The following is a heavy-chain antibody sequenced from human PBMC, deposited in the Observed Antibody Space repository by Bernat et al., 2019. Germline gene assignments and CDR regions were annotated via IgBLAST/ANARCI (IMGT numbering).Heavy chain of an antibody. J-gene: IGHJ4*02. CDR1: GFTFSDYY. V-gene: IGHV3-11*01. CDR2: ISSSVCSR. Sequence: QVQLVESGGGLVKPGGSLRLSCAASGFTFSDYYMSWIRQAPGKGLEWVSYISSSVCSRHHAASVTGRFTNSRATAKNSLSLQLNGLRAEDTAVYYCARDMPEGYCSSTSCYTFDYWGQGTLVTVSS. D-gene: IGHD2-2*02. CDR3: ARDMPEGYCSSTSCYTFDY.